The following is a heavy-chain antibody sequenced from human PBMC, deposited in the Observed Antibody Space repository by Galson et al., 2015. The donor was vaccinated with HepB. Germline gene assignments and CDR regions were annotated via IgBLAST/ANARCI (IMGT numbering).Heavy chain of an antibody. CDR3: AKDALTPTYYYFMDV. Sequence: SLRLSCAASGFTFRDYAMNWVRQAPGRGLEWVSAISGSGGSTYYADSVKGRFTISRDNSNHTLYLQMNSLRAEDTAVYYCAKDALTPTYYYFMDVWGKGTTVTVSS. CDR1: GFTFRDYA. J-gene: IGHJ6*03. CDR2: ISGSGGST. D-gene: IGHD3-16*01. V-gene: IGHV3-23*01.